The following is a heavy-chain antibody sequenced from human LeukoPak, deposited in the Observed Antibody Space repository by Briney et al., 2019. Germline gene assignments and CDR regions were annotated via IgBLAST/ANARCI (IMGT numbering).Heavy chain of an antibody. CDR2: FDPEDGET. V-gene: IGHV1-24*01. CDR1: GYTLTELS. Sequence: ASVKVSCKVSGYTLTELSMHWVRQAPGKGLEWMGGFDPEDGETIYARKFQGRVTMTEDTSTDTAYMELSSLRSEDTAVYYCATDGSYSCGGDCYFYWGQRTLVTVSS. D-gene: IGHD2-21*02. J-gene: IGHJ4*02. CDR3: ATDGSYSCGGDCYFY.